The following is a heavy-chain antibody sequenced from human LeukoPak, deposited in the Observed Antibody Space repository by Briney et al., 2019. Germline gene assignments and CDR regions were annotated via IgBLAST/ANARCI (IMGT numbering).Heavy chain of an antibody. V-gene: IGHV4-59*01. CDR3: AKGGSTNFYYGDV. CDR2: IYDSGST. CDR1: GGSMTNLY. D-gene: IGHD2/OR15-2a*01. J-gene: IGHJ6*02. Sequence: PSETLSLTCSVSGGSMTNLYWTWIRQPPGKGLDWIGDIYDSGSTRYNTSLESRVTISVDTSKNQFSLKLSSVTAADTAVYYCAKGGSTNFYYGDVWGQGTTVTVSS.